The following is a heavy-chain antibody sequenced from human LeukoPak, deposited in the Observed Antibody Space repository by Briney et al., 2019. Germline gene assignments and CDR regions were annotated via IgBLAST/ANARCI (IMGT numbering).Heavy chain of an antibody. CDR3: ARGNAYSSSRYGY. CDR1: GGSFSGYY. J-gene: IGHJ4*02. D-gene: IGHD6-13*01. Sequence: SETLSLTCAVYGGSFSGYYWSWIRQPPGKGLEWIGEINHSGSTNYNPSLKSRVTISVDTSKNQFSLKLSSVTAADTAVYYCARGNAYSSSRYGYWGQGTLVTVSS. CDR2: INHSGST. V-gene: IGHV4-34*01.